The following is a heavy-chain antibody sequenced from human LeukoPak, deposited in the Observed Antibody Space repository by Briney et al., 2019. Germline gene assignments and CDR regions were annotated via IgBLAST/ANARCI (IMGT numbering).Heavy chain of an antibody. CDR2: ISKGGVT. J-gene: IGHJ5*02. CDR1: DGYISSYY. Sequence: NPSETLSLTCSVSDGYISSYYWTWIRQPPGRGLEWIGYISKGGVTTYSPSLQSRVTISVDTSNNQFSLKVASLTAADTAVYYCARERTRVTGWDLWGQGTLVTVSS. D-gene: IGHD2-2*01. V-gene: IGHV4-59*13. CDR3: ARERTRVTGWDL.